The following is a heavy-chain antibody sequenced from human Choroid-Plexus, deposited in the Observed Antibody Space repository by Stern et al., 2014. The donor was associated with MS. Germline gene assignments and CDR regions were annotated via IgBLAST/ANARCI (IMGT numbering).Heavy chain of an antibody. Sequence: QVQLVQSGGGVVQPGRPLRLSCVASGFTFGSCAMHWVRQAPGKGLEWGAGGSDDGSNKYYADSVKGRFTISRDNSQNTLYMQMSSLRPEDTAVYYCAKDRQYLTYFFDHWGQGSLVTVSS. V-gene: IGHV3-30*18. CDR1: GFTFGSCA. CDR2: GSDDGSNK. CDR3: AKDRQYLTYFFDH. J-gene: IGHJ5*02. D-gene: IGHD2/OR15-2a*01.